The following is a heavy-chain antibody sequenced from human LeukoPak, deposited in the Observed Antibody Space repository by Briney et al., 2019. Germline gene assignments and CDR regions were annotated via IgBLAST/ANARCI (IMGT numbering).Heavy chain of an antibody. D-gene: IGHD2-2*01. V-gene: IGHV4-34*01. Sequence: SETLSLTCAVYGGSFSGYYWSWIRQPPGKGLEWTGEINHSGSTNYNPSLKGRVTISVDTSKNQFSLKLSSVTAADTAVYYCARGRYCSSTSCYAGLVDTAMVYHDYWGQGTLVTVSS. J-gene: IGHJ4*02. CDR2: INHSGST. CDR1: GGSFSGYY. CDR3: ARGRYCSSTSCYAGLVDTAMVYHDY.